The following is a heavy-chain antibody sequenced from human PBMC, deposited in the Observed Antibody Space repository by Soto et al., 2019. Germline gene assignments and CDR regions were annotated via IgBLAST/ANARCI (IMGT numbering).Heavy chain of an antibody. CDR1: GGSISSYH. CDR3: AKEMGFCTTTSCHAGPLYYYMDV. V-gene: IGHV4-59*01. CDR2: VYRGGST. D-gene: IGHD2-2*01. J-gene: IGHJ6*03. Sequence: SETLSLTCTVSGGSISSYHWTWIRQPPGKGLEWLGDVYRGGSTNYNPSLRSRLTMSVDTSNNQFSLRLSSVTAADTAVYYCAKEMGFCTTTSCHAGPLYYYMDVRGKGTTVTVSS.